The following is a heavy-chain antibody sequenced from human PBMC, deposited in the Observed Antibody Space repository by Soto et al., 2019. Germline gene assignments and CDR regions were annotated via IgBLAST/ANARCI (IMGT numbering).Heavy chain of an antibody. D-gene: IGHD6-13*01. CDR3: ARGEGSRYYYYYYGMDV. Sequence: GGSLRLSCAASGFTFSSYDMHWVRQATGKGLEWVSAIGTAGDTYYPGSVKGRFTISRENAKNSLYLQMNSLRAEDTAVYYCARGEGSRYYYYYYGMDVWGQGTTVTVSS. CDR2: IGTAGDT. CDR1: GFTFSSYD. J-gene: IGHJ6*02. V-gene: IGHV3-13*01.